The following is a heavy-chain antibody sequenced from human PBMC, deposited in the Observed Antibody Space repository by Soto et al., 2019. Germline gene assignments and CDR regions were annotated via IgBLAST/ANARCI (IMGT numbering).Heavy chain of an antibody. D-gene: IGHD2-15*01. CDR3: TRAPFDFYSRIDP. Sequence: QVELVQSGAEVKTPGSSVKVSCKASEETFNKFAITWVRQAPGQGLEWMGGIILLFGKTEYAQQFRGRLTITEDESTRTIYMELENLRSEDTAIYYCTRAPFDFYSRIDPWGPGTLVTVSS. CDR1: EETFNKFA. V-gene: IGHV1-69*01. J-gene: IGHJ5*01. CDR2: IILLFGKT.